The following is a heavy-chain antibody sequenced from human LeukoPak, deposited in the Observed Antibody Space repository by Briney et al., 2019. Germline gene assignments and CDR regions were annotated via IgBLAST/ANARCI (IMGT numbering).Heavy chain of an antibody. CDR3: AKAPYYYDSSGSLAMDV. J-gene: IGHJ6*02. V-gene: IGHV3-23*01. CDR1: GFTFSDYA. D-gene: IGHD3-22*01. Sequence: GGSLRLSCAASGFTFSDYAMSWVRQAPGKGLEWVSGISASGGGTYYADSVKGRFTISRDNSKNTLYLQMNSLRAEDTAVYYCAKAPYYYDSSGSLAMDVWGQGTTVTVSS. CDR2: ISASGGGT.